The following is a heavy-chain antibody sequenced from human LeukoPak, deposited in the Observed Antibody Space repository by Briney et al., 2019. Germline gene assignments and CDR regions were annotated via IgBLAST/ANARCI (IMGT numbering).Heavy chain of an antibody. J-gene: IGHJ4*02. Sequence: PGGSLRLSCAASGFTFSDYDMHWVRQATGKGLERVSAIGTAGDTYYTGSVKGRFTISRENAKNFLYLQMNSLRAGDTAVYYCARVAKERVGGVYYFDYRGQGTLVTVSS. CDR1: GFTFSDYD. V-gene: IGHV3-13*01. D-gene: IGHD1-1*01. CDR2: IGTAGDT. CDR3: ARVAKERVGGVYYFDY.